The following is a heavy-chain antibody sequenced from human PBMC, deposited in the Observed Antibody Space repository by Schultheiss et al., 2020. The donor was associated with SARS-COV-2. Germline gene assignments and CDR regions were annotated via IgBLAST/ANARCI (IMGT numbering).Heavy chain of an antibody. CDR1: GFTFSSYA. D-gene: IGHD2-2*01. J-gene: IGHJ6*03. CDR2: ISGSGGST. Sequence: GGSLRLSCAASGFTFSSYAMSWVRQAPGKGLEWVSGISGSGGSTFYADSVKGRFIISRDDSKNTLYLQMNSLRAEDTAVYYCARGPIVVVPANYYYYMDVWGKGTTVTVSS. V-gene: IGHV3-23*01. CDR3: ARGPIVVVPANYYYYMDV.